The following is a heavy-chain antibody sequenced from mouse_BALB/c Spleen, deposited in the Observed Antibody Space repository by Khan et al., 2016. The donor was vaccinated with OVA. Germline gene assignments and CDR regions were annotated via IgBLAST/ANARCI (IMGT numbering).Heavy chain of an antibody. J-gene: IGHJ3*01. Sequence: EVQLLETGGDLVKPGGSLKLSCAASGFTFSSYSMSWVRQTPDKRLEWVASISSGGDYTYYPDIVKGRFTISRDNAKNNLYLEMSSLKSEDTAMYYCASHLTGSFAYWGQGTLVTVAA. CDR3: ASHLTGSFAY. D-gene: IGHD4-1*01. CDR2: ISSGGDYT. CDR1: GFTFSSYS. V-gene: IGHV5-6*01.